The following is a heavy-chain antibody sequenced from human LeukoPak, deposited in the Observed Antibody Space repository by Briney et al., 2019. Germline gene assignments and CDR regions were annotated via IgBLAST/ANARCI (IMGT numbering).Heavy chain of an antibody. J-gene: IGHJ4*02. CDR2: INPNSGGT. CDR1: GYTFTGYY. CDR3: ARALVGRDYYDSSGYYYGTYFDY. V-gene: IGHV1-2*02. Sequence: ASVKVSCKASGYTFTGYYMHWVRQAPGQGLDWMGWINPNSGGTNYAQKFQGRVTMTRDTSISTAYMELSRLRSDDTAVYYCARALVGRDYYDSSGYYYGTYFDYWGQGTLVTVSS. D-gene: IGHD3-22*01.